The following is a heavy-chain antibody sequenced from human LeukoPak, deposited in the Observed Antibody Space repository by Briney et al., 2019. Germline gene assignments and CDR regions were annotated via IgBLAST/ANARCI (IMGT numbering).Heavy chain of an antibody. Sequence: ASVKVSCKASGYTFTGYYMHWVRQAPGQGLEWRGWINPNSGGTNYAQKFQGRVTMTRDTSISTAYMELSRLRSDDTAVYYCARDVHQTLRTPQAWGQGTLVTVSS. V-gene: IGHV1-2*02. CDR3: ARDVHQTLRTPQA. D-gene: IGHD3-3*01. CDR1: GYTFTGYY. CDR2: INPNSGGT. J-gene: IGHJ5*02.